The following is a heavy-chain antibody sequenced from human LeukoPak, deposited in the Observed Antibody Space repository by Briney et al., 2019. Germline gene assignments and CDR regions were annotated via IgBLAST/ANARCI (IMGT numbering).Heavy chain of an antibody. Sequence: PGGSLRLSCAASGFTFSSYAMSWVRQAPGKGLEWVSAISGSGGSTYYADSVEGRFTISRDNSKNTLLLQMNSLRAEDTAVYYCAKDHFGSGNYYRPFDYWGQGTLVTVSS. V-gene: IGHV3-23*01. CDR2: ISGSGGST. J-gene: IGHJ4*02. CDR3: AKDHFGSGNYYRPFDY. D-gene: IGHD3-10*01. CDR1: GFTFSSYA.